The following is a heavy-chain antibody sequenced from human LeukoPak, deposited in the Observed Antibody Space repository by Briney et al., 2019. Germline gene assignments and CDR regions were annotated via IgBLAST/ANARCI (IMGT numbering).Heavy chain of an antibody. J-gene: IGHJ3*02. CDR2: IYSGGSS. CDR3: ARVGIQLGFGASKVTNDAFDT. V-gene: IGHV3-66*01. CDR1: GLTVSHEY. Sequence: GGSLRLSCAASGLTVSHEYMSWVRQAPGKGLEWVSLIYSGGSSFYADSVKGRFTISRDSSKNILLLQMNSLRAEDTAVYYCARVGIQLGFGASKVTNDAFDTWGQGTMVTISS. D-gene: IGHD5-18*01.